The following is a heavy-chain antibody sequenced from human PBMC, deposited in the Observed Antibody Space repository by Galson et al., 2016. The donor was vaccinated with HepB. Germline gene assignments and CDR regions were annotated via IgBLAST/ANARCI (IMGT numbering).Heavy chain of an antibody. V-gene: IGHV1-18*04. J-gene: IGHJ4*02. D-gene: IGHD3-10*01. CDR3: ARVRIVRGVITPYGYYLDL. CDR2: ITVYNGNT. Sequence: SCKASDDTFTNYAFTWVRQAPGQGLEWMGWITVYNGNTNYVESLRGRVTMTTDTSTSTAYMELRSLTSDDTAVYYCARVRIVRGVITPYGYYLDLWGQGTLVTVSS. CDR1: DDTFTNYA.